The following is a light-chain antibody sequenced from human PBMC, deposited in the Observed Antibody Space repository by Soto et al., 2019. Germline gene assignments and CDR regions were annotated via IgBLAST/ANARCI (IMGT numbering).Light chain of an antibody. CDR2: DTS. Sequence: EIVLTQSPGTLSLSPGERATLSCRASQSISNYLAWYQQNPGQAPRLLFYDTSSRATGLPDRFSGSGSGTDFTLTISRLEPEDFAVYYCQQYGSSPLTFGGGTKVEI. V-gene: IGKV3-20*01. CDR1: QSISNY. J-gene: IGKJ4*01. CDR3: QQYGSSPLT.